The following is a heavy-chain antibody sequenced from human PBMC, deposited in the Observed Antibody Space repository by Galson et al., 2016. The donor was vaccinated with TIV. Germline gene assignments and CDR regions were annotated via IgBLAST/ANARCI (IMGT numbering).Heavy chain of an antibody. D-gene: IGHD2-21*01. CDR3: ARPPYCGGDCFKYDS. CDR1: GYTFTNYA. J-gene: IGHJ4*02. Sequence: SVKVSCKAAGYTFTNYAMHWVRQAPGQRLEWMGWINAGNGNTKYSQKFQGRVTITRDTSANTAYMELSSLRSEDTAMYYCARPPYCGGDCFKYDSWGQGTLVTVPS. CDR2: INAGNGNT. V-gene: IGHV1-3*01.